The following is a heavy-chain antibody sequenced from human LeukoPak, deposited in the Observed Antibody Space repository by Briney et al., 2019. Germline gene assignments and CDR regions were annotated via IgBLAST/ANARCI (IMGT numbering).Heavy chain of an antibody. CDR1: GGSIGSSY. V-gene: IGHV4-59*01. CDR2: IYYTGST. Sequence: PSETLSLTCTVSGGSIGSSYWTWIRQPPGKGLEWIGHIYYTGSTNYNPSLKSRVTMSVDTSKNQFSLKLSSVTAADTAVYYCAGYIAAAAAHYFDYWGQGSLVTVSS. J-gene: IGHJ4*02. CDR3: AGYIAAAAAHYFDY. D-gene: IGHD6-13*01.